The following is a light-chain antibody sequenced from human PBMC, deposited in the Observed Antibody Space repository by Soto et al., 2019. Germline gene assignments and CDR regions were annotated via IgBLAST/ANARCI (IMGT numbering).Light chain of an antibody. Sequence: QSALTQPPSASGSPGQSVTISCTGTSSDVGGYNYVSWYQQHPGKAPKLMIYEVSKRPSGVPDRFSGYKSGNTASLTGSGLQAEDEADYYCSSYAGSNKLVFGGGTKLTVL. V-gene: IGLV2-8*01. CDR3: SSYAGSNKLV. J-gene: IGLJ2*01. CDR1: SSDVGGYNY. CDR2: EVS.